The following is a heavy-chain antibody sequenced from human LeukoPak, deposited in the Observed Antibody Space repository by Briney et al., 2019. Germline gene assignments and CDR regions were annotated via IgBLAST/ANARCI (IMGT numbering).Heavy chain of an antibody. V-gene: IGHV1-18*01. Sequence: ASVKVSCKASGYTFTSYGISWVRQAPGQGLEWMGWISTYNANTNYAQKLQGRVTMTTDTSTSTAYMELRSLRSDDTAVYYCARQKWLQPFDYWGQGTLVTVSS. CDR2: ISTYNANT. J-gene: IGHJ4*02. CDR1: GYTFTSYG. CDR3: ARQKWLQPFDY. D-gene: IGHD5-24*01.